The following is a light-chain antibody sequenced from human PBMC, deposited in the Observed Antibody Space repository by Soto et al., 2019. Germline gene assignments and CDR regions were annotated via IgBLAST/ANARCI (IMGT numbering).Light chain of an antibody. CDR3: QQYNIWLFFT. CDR1: QSVSSN. J-gene: IGKJ3*01. Sequence: EIVMTQSPATLSVSPGERATLSCRASQSVSSNLDWYQQKRGLAPRLLIYGASARATGVPARFSGSGSGTEFTITINSLQSEDFAVYYCQQYNIWLFFTFGPGTTVDMK. CDR2: GAS. V-gene: IGKV3-15*01.